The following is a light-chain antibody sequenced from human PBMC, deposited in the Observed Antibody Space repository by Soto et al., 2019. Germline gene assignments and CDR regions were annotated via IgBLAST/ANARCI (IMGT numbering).Light chain of an antibody. CDR2: DVS. CDR3: CSYAGSSYV. Sequence: QSALTQPRSVSGSPGQSVTISCTGTSSDVGGYEYVSWYQQHPGKAPKLMIYDVSKRPSGVPDRFSGSKSGNTASLTISGLQAEDEADYYCCSYAGSSYVFGTGTKLTVL. CDR1: SSDVGGYEY. J-gene: IGLJ1*01. V-gene: IGLV2-11*01.